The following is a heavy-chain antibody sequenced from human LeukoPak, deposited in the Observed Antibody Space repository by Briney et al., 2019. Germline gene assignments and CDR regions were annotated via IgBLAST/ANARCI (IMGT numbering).Heavy chain of an antibody. Sequence: GGSLRLSCAASGFSLSGYWMHWVRQAPEKDLVWVSRISPDGSDTTYADSVKGRFTISRDNSKNTLYLQMNSLRDEDAAVYQCTRVQAGRSGHMDVWGRGTTVTVSS. CDR1: GFSLSGYW. CDR3: TRVQAGRSGHMDV. CDR2: ISPDGSDT. J-gene: IGHJ6*02. V-gene: IGHV3-74*01. D-gene: IGHD2-8*02.